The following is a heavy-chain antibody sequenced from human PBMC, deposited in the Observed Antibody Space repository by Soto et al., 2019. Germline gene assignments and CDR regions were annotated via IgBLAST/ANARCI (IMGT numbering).Heavy chain of an antibody. Sequence: PGGSLRLSCAASGFTFSNAWINWVRQAPGKGLEWVGRIKSKTDGGTTDYAAPVKGRFTISRDDSKNTLYLQMNSLKTEDTAVYYCTSSGMVYAIDDYWGQGTLVTVSS. CDR2: IKSKTDGGTT. J-gene: IGHJ4*02. CDR3: TSSGMVYAIDDY. V-gene: IGHV3-15*07. CDR1: GFTFSNAW. D-gene: IGHD2-8*01.